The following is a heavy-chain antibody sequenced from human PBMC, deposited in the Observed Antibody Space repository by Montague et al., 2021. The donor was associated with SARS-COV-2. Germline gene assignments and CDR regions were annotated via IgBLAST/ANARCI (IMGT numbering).Heavy chain of an antibody. V-gene: IGHV4-4*07. CDR2: TYTGGYV. Sequence: SETLSLTCSVSGDSISRYYWSWIRQSDGKGLEWIGRTYTGGYVNXNPALQSRVSMSVDTSKSQVSLNVTSVTAADTAVYYCARAIWHLDVWGRGILVTVSS. CDR1: GDSISRYY. CDR3: ARAIWHLDV. J-gene: IGHJ2*01.